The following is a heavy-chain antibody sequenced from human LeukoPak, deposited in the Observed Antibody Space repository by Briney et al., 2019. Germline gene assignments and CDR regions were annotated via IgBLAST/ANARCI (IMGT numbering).Heavy chain of an antibody. J-gene: IGHJ3*02. Sequence: SETLSLTCTVSGGSISNYFWSWIRQPPGKGLEWIGYIYYTGSTNYDPSLKSRVTISVGTSKNQFSLKLSSVTAADTAVYYCARPSRSISTAGAFDIWGQGSMVTVSS. CDR1: GGSISNYF. CDR3: ARPSRSISTAGAFDI. D-gene: IGHD3-10*01. V-gene: IGHV4-59*01. CDR2: IYYTGST.